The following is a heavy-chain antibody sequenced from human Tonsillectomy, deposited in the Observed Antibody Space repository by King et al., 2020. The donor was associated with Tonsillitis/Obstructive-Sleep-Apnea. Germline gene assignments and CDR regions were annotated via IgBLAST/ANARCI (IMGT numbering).Heavy chain of an antibody. CDR3: ARGLTSYLDY. J-gene: IGHJ4*02. CDR2: INPNSGAK. V-gene: IGHV1-2*04. Sequence: VQLVESGAEEKKPGASVKVSCKASGYTFTDYYMHWVRQAPGQGPEWMGWINPNSGAKKYAQKFQDWVTMTRDTSINTAYMELTRLTSDDTAVYYCARGLTSYLDYWGQGTLVTVSS. CDR1: GYTFTDYY.